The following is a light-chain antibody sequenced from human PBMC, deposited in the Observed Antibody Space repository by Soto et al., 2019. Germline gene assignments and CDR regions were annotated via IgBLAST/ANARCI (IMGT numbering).Light chain of an antibody. J-gene: IGKJ1*01. CDR3: QQYASSPQT. V-gene: IGKV3-20*01. CDR1: QSISVSY. CDR2: STS. Sequence: EIVLTQSPDTLSLSPGERATLSCRASQSISVSYLAWYQQQPGQAPRLLIYSTSTRATGIPDRFSGSGSGTDFTLTISRLEPEDFAVYSCQQYASSPQTFGQGTKVDI.